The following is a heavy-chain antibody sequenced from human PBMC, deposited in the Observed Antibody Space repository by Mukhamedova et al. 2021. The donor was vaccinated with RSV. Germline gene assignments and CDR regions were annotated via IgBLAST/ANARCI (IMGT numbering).Heavy chain of an antibody. CDR3: ARDGRTGEDRAFDI. V-gene: IGHV3-7*01. J-gene: IGHJ3*02. Sequence: GKGLEWVANIREDGNSIYYVDSVKGRFTISRDNAKNSLYLQMNSLRAEDTAVYYCARDGRTGEDRAFDICGQGTLVIVSS. CDR2: IREDGNSI. D-gene: IGHD7-27*01.